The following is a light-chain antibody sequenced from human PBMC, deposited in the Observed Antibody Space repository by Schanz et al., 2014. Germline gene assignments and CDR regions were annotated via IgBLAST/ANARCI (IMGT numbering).Light chain of an antibody. V-gene: IGKV3D-20*02. Sequence: EAVLTQSPGTLSLSPGERATLSCRASQSVSSTYLAWYQQRPGQAPRLLIYAASRRATGISDRFSGSGSGTDFTLTISSLEPEDFAVYYCQQRSNWPPTFGQGTRLEIK. CDR1: QSVSSTY. CDR2: AAS. J-gene: IGKJ5*01. CDR3: QQRSNWPPT.